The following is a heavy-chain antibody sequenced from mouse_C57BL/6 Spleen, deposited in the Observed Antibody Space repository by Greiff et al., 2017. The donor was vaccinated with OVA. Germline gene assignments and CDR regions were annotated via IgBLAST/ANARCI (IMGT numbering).Heavy chain of an antibody. CDR1: GFSLTSYG. CDR2: IWRGGST. Sequence: VKLVESGPGLVQPSQSLSITCTVSGFSLTSYGVHWVRQSPGKGLEWLGVIWRGGSTDYNAAFMSRLSITKDNSKSQVFFKMNSLQADDTAIYYCAKEPHYYGSSYVGYFDVWGTGTTVTVSS. D-gene: IGHD1-1*01. V-gene: IGHV2-5*01. CDR3: AKEPHYYGSSYVGYFDV. J-gene: IGHJ1*03.